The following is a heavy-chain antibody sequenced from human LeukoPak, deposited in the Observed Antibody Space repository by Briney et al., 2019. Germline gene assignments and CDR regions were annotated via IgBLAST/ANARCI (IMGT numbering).Heavy chain of an antibody. CDR1: GSTVSSNW. CDR3: ARDPWRYYDSRSCSYFDY. D-gene: IGHD3-22*01. CDR2: IQQDVSEK. J-gene: IGHJ4*02. V-gene: IGHV3-7*01. Sequence: GGCLRLSWAAAGSTVSSNWMGWGRQAPGEGLEWGANIQQDVSEKYYVDSVKSRLTISRENAKNSLYLQMNSLRAEDTAVYYCARDPWRYYDSRSCSYFDYWGQGTLVTVPS.